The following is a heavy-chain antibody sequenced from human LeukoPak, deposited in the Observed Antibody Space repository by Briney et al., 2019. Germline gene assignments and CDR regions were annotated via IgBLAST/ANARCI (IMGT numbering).Heavy chain of an antibody. V-gene: IGHV3-23*01. Sequence: PGGSLRLSCAASGFTFSLYTMHWVRQAPGKGLEWVAVISGTGGTTYYADSVKGRFTTSRDNSKNTLYLQMNSLRAEDTAVYYCAKDTFRRPYCGSQSHWGQGSLVTVSS. D-gene: IGHD1-26*01. CDR2: ISGTGGTT. J-gene: IGHJ4*02. CDR3: AKDTFRRPYCGSQSH. CDR1: GFTFSLYT.